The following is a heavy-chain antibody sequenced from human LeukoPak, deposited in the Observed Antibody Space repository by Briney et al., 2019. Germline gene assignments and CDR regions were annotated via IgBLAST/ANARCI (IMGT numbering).Heavy chain of an antibody. CDR3: ASPMDQSLYYYYYYGMDV. D-gene: IGHD3-10*01. Sequence: ASVKVSCKASGGTFISYAISWVRQAPGQGLEWMGGIIPIFGTANYAQKFQGRVTITADESTSTAYMELSCLRSEDTAVYYCASPMDQSLYYYYYYGMDVWGQGTTVTVSS. J-gene: IGHJ6*02. CDR1: GGTFISYA. CDR2: IIPIFGTA. V-gene: IGHV1-69*13.